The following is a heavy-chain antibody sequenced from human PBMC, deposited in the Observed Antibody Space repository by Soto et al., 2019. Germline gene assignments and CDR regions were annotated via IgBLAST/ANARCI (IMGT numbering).Heavy chain of an antibody. CDR3: ARTVTPSNYYYYYYMDV. D-gene: IGHD4-4*01. Sequence: QVQLQESGPGLVKPSQTLSLTCTVSGGSISRGGYYWSWIRQDPGKGLEWIGYIYYSGSTYYNPSLKSRVTISVDTSKNQFSLKLSSVTAADTAVYYCARTVTPSNYYYYYYMDVWGKGTTVTVSS. J-gene: IGHJ6*03. CDR2: IYYSGST. V-gene: IGHV4-31*03. CDR1: GGSISRGGYY.